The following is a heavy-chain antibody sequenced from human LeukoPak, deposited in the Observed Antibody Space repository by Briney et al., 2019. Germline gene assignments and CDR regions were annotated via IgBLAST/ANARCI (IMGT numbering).Heavy chain of an antibody. CDR3: ARRRVTVVRGVDITSYYFDY. Sequence: GGSLRLSCTASGFTFSSYSMSWVRQAPGKGLEWVSGINWNGGSTGYADSVKGRFTISRDNAKNSLFLQMNSLRAEDMALYYCARRRVTVVRGVDITSYYFDYWGQGTLVTVSS. CDR2: INWNGGST. CDR1: GFTFSSYS. V-gene: IGHV3-20*04. D-gene: IGHD3-10*01. J-gene: IGHJ4*02.